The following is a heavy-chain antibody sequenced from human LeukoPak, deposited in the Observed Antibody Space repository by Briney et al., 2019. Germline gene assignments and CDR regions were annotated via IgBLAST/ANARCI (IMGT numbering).Heavy chain of an antibody. CDR3: VRSTGPGSHGYFHH. V-gene: IGHV6-1*01. D-gene: IGHD3-10*01. CDR2: TYYRSKWYN. Sequence: SQTLSLTFAISGDSVSSSSAAWNWVRQSPSRGLEWLGRTYYRSKWYNDYGVSVRGRTTINPDTTKNQVSLQLNSVTPEDTAVYYCVRSTGPGSHGYFHHWGQGTLVTVSS. J-gene: IGHJ1*01. CDR1: GDSVSSSSAA.